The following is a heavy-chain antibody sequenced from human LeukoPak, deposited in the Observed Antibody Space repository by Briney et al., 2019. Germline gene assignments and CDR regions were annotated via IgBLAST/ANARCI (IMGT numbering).Heavy chain of an antibody. J-gene: IGHJ4*02. V-gene: IGHV3-53*01. Sequence: GGSLRLSCAASGFTVSSNYMSWVRQAPGKGLEWVSVIYSGGSTYYADSVKGRFTISRDNPKNTLYLQMSSLRAEDTAVYHCARVPTYYDSSGYFDYWGQGTLVTVSS. CDR3: ARVPTYYDSSGYFDY. CDR1: GFTVSSNY. D-gene: IGHD3-22*01. CDR2: IYSGGST.